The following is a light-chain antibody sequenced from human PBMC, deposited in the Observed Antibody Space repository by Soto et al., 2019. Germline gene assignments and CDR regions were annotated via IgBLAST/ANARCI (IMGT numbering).Light chain of an antibody. Sequence: EIIMTQSPATLSVSPGERATLSCRASQSVRSNLAWYQQKLGQAPRLLIYGASTRATGIPARFSGSGSGTDFTLTISSLQPEDVATYFCQQYNNLPSFGPGTKVDIK. V-gene: IGKV3-15*01. CDR2: GAS. CDR1: QSVRSN. J-gene: IGKJ3*01. CDR3: QQYNNLPS.